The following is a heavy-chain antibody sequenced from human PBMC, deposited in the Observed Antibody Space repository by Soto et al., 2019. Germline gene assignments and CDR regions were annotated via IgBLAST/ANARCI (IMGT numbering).Heavy chain of an antibody. CDR2: ISGSGGST. D-gene: IGHD2-8*01. CDR3: AKAIGLGYCTNGVCYNWFDP. Sequence: GESLKISCAASGFTFSSYAMSWVRQAPGKGLEWVSAISGSGGSTYYADSVKGRFTISRDNSKNTLYLQMNSLRAEDTAVYYCAKAIGLGYCTNGVCYNWFDPWGQGTLVTVSS. V-gene: IGHV3-23*01. CDR1: GFTFSSYA. J-gene: IGHJ5*02.